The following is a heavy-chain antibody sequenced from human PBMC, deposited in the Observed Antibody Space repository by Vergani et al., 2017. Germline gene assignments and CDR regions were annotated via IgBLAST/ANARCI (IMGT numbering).Heavy chain of an antibody. Sequence: QVHLVQSGAEVKKPGASVKVSCKASGYSFISYGITWVRQAPGQGLECMGWISPSNGNTNYAQNLQGRVTLTTDTSTTTAYMELRSLRSDDTAIYYCARGIAAAAPDSWGQGTLVTVSS. CDR1: GYSFISYG. CDR3: ARGIAAAAPDS. J-gene: IGHJ4*02. D-gene: IGHD6-13*01. CDR2: ISPSNGNT. V-gene: IGHV1-18*01.